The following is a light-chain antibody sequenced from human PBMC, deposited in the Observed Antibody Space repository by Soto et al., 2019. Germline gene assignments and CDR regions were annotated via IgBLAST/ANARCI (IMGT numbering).Light chain of an antibody. CDR1: QSISTY. CDR3: QQAQSFPYT. Sequence: DIQMTQSPSSLSASVGDRVTITCRASQSISTYLNWYQQKPGKAPKLLIYAASTLQSGVPSRFSGSGSGTDFRLTITSLQPEDIATYFCQQAQSFPYTFGQGTRLAIK. J-gene: IGKJ5*01. V-gene: IGKV1-39*01. CDR2: AAS.